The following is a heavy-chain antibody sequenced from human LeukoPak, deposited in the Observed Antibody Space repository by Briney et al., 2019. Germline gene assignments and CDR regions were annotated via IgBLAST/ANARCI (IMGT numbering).Heavy chain of an antibody. CDR2: IYPGDSDT. V-gene: IGHV5-51*01. J-gene: IGHJ4*02. CDR1: GYSFTSYC. D-gene: IGHD3-22*01. Sequence: GESLKISCKGSGYSFTSYCIGWVRQMPGKGLEWMGIIYPGDSDTRYSPSFQGQVTISADNSTSTAYLQWSSLKASDTAMYYCARQPYYYDSSGYQNDYWGQGTLVTVSS. CDR3: ARQPYYYDSSGYQNDY.